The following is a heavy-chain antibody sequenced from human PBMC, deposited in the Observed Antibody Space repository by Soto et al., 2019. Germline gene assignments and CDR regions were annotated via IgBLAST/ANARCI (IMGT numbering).Heavy chain of an antibody. Sequence: GGSLRLSCAASGFTVSSNYMSWVRQAPGKGLEWVSVIYSGGSTYYADSVKGRFTISRDNSKNTLYLQMNSLRAEDTAVYYCAREPIAAAGTGYGMDVWGQGTTVTVSS. V-gene: IGHV3-53*01. D-gene: IGHD6-13*01. CDR2: IYSGGST. J-gene: IGHJ6*02. CDR1: GFTVSSNY. CDR3: AREPIAAAGTGYGMDV.